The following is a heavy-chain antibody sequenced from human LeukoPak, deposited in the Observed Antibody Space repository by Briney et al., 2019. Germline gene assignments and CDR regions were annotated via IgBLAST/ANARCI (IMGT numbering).Heavy chain of an antibody. CDR1: GFTFSSYA. D-gene: IGHD4/OR15-4a*01. CDR3: AREDDYNMDV. J-gene: IGHJ6*03. Sequence: GRSLRLSCAASGFTFSSYAMHWVRQAPGKGLEWVAVISYDGSNKYYADSVKGRFTISRDNSKNTLYLQMNSLRAEDTAVYYCAREDDYNMDVWGKGTTVTVSS. CDR2: ISYDGSNK. V-gene: IGHV3-30*04.